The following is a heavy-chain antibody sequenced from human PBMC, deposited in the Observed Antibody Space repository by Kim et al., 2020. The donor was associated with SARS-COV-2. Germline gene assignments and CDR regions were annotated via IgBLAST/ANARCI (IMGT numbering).Heavy chain of an antibody. CDR2: IYYGGNT. CDR3: ARSEGRSSWRQFDY. V-gene: IGHV4-59*01. J-gene: IGHJ4*02. D-gene: IGHD6-13*01. Sequence: SETLSLTCTVSGDSISSYYCSWIRQLPGKGLEWIGYIYYGGNTNYNPSLKSRVTISLDTSKNQFSLELTSVTAADTAVYYRARSEGRSSWRQFDYWGQGTLVTVSS. CDR1: GDSISSYY.